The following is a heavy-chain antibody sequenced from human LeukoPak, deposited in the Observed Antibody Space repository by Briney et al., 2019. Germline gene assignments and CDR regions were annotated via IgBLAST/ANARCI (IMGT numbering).Heavy chain of an antibody. J-gene: IGHJ6*02. V-gene: IGHV4-39*01. CDR3: ARLGYGMDV. CDR1: GGSISSSSYY. Sequence: SETLSLTCTVSGGSISSSSYYWGWIRQPPGNGLQWIGGIYYTGSTYYNPSLQRRVKISVDTAKNQFSLELSSVTAAETAVYYCARLGYGMDVWGQGTTVTVSS. CDR2: IYYTGST.